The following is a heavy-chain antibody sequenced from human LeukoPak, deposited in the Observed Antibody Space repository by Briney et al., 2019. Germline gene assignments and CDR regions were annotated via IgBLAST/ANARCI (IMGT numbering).Heavy chain of an antibody. CDR3: ARVRGIAVAGGHYYYGMDV. Sequence: GRSLRLSCAASGFTFSDHYMAWVRQAPGKGLEWVGRTRNKANSYTTEYAASVKGRFTISRDDSKNSLYLQMNSLKTEDTAVYYCARVRGIAVAGGHYYYGMDVWGQGTTVTVSS. CDR2: TRNKANSYTT. V-gene: IGHV3-72*01. CDR1: GFTFSDHY. J-gene: IGHJ6*02. D-gene: IGHD6-19*01.